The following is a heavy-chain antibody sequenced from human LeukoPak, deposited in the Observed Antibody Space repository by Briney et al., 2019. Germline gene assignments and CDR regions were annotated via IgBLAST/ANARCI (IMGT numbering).Heavy chain of an antibody. V-gene: IGHV1-18*03. CDR1: GYTFTSYG. J-gene: IGHJ4*02. D-gene: IGHD2-2*01. Sequence: ASVKVSCKASGYTFTSYGISWVRQAPGQGLEWMGWISAYNGNTNYAQKLQGRVTMTTDTSTSTAYMELRSLRSDDMAVYYCARVRDGADIVVVPAAMPDYWGQGTLVTVSS. CDR3: ARVRDGADIVVVPAAMPDY. CDR2: ISAYNGNT.